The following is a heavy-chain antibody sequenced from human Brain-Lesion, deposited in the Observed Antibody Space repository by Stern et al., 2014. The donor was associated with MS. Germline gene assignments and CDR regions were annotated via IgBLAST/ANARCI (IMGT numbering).Heavy chain of an antibody. Sequence: VQLVDSGPGLVKPSQTLSLTCHVSGDSIRSGAHSWRWIRQSPGKGLAWLGYLYYIGSPFDSPSLKSRVSISVDTSQNQFSLSRSSVTAADTAVYYCARGESSRYYYYFDDWGQGTLVTVSS. CDR3: ARGESSRYYYYFDD. CDR2: LYYIGSP. CDR1: GDSIRSGAHS. V-gene: IGHV4-30-4*01. J-gene: IGHJ4*02. D-gene: IGHD3-22*01.